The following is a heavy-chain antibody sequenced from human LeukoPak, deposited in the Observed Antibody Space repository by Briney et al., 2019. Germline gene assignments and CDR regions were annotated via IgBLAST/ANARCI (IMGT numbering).Heavy chain of an antibody. D-gene: IGHD5-18*01. CDR2: INPSGGST. CDR3: AREPETAMVTGDY. V-gene: IGHV1-46*01. CDR1: GYTFTSYY. Sequence: ASVKVSCKASGYTFTSYYMHWVRQAPGQGLEWMGIINPSGGSTSYAQKFQGRVTMTRDMSTCTVYRELSSLRSEDTAVYYCAREPETAMVTGDYWGQGTLVTVSS. J-gene: IGHJ4*02.